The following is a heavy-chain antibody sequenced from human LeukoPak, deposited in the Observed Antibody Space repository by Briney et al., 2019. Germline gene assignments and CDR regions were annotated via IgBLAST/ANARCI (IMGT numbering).Heavy chain of an antibody. CDR2: IPYDGSNK. D-gene: IGHD2-15*01. CDR3: AKSGLNRFDY. Sequence: GGSLRLSCAASGFTFSSYAMHWVRQAPGKGLEWVALIPYDGSNKYYADSVKGRFTVSRDNSKNTPYLQMNSLRAEDTAVYYCAKSGLNRFDYWGQGTLVTVSS. J-gene: IGHJ4*02. V-gene: IGHV3-30*04. CDR1: GFTFSSYA.